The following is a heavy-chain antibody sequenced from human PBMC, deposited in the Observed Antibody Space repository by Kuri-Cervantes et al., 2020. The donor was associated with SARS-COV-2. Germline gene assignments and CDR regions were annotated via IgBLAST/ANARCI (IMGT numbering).Heavy chain of an antibody. D-gene: IGHD3-22*01. V-gene: IGHV3-30*18. J-gene: IGHJ4*02. CDR3: AKDSGYYDSSGYYRY. CDR2: ISYDGSNQ. CDR1: GFTFGSYE. Sequence: LSLTCAASGFTFGSYEMNWVRQAPGKGLEWVATISYDGSNQYYGDSVKGRFTFSRDNSKNTLYLQMNSLRAEDTAVYYCAKDSGYYDSSGYYRYWGQGTLVTVSS.